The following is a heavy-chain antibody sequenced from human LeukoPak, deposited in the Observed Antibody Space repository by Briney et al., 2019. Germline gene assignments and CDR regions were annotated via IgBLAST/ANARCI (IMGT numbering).Heavy chain of an antibody. CDR3: ARDLGIFGVVIMVGGGLDY. D-gene: IGHD3-3*01. J-gene: IGHJ4*02. CDR2: INPSGGST. V-gene: IGHV1-46*01. CDR1: GYTFTSYY. Sequence: GASVKVSCKASGYTFTSYYMHWVREAPGQGLEWMGIINPSGGSTSYAQKFQGRVTMTRDTSTSTVYMELSSLRSEDTAVYYCARDLGIFGVVIMVGGGLDYWGQGTLVTVFS.